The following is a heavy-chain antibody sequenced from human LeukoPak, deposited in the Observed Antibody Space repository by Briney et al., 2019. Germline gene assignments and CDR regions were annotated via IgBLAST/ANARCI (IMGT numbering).Heavy chain of an antibody. CDR3: ASELSRGDEGFDY. J-gene: IGHJ4*02. CDR1: GYTFTSYY. V-gene: IGHV1-46*01. D-gene: IGHD3-10*01. CDR2: INPSGGST. Sequence: ASVKVSGKASGYTFTSYYMHWVRQAPGQGLEWMGIINPSGGSTSYAQKFQGRVIMNRDTSTSTVYMELSSLRSEDTAVYYCASELSRGDEGFDYWGQGTLVTVSS.